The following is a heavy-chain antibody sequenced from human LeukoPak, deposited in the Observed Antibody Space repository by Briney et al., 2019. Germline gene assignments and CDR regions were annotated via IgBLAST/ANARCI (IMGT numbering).Heavy chain of an antibody. Sequence: GASVKVSCKASGYTFTSYGISWVRQAPGQGLEWMGWISAYNGNTNYAQKLQGRVTMTTDTSTSTAYMELRSLRSDDTAAYYCARLLEGGHYYDSSGYKNWFDPWGQGTLVTVSS. CDR1: GYTFTSYG. CDR3: ARLLEGGHYYDSSGYKNWFDP. D-gene: IGHD3-22*01. CDR2: ISAYNGNT. V-gene: IGHV1-18*01. J-gene: IGHJ5*02.